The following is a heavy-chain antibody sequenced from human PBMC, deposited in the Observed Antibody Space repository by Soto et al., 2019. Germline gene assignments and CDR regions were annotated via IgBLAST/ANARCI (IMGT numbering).Heavy chain of an antibody. CDR1: GGSFSGYY. Sequence: QVQLQQWGAGLSKPSETLSLTCAVYGGSFSGYYWSWIRQPPGKGLEWIGEINHSGSTNYNPSLKSRVTISVDTSKNQFSLKLSSVTAADTAVYYCARRAAAGTLDYWGQGTLVTVSS. V-gene: IGHV4-34*01. D-gene: IGHD6-13*01. J-gene: IGHJ4*02. CDR3: ARRAAAGTLDY. CDR2: INHSGST.